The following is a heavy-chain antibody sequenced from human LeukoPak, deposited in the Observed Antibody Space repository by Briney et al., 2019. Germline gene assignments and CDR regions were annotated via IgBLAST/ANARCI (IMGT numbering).Heavy chain of an antibody. Sequence: GGSLRLSCAASGFTFSSYEMNWVRQAPGKGLGWVSSISISGSTIYYADSVKGRFTISRDNAKNSLYLQMNSLRAEDTAVYYCARVPAGDFWSGSNWFDPWGQGTLVTVSS. J-gene: IGHJ5*02. D-gene: IGHD3-3*01. CDR2: ISISGSTI. CDR1: GFTFSSYE. CDR3: ARVPAGDFWSGSNWFDP. V-gene: IGHV3-48*03.